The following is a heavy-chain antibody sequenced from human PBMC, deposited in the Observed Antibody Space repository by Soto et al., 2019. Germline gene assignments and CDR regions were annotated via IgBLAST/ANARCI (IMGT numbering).Heavy chain of an antibody. Sequence: QVQLVESGGGVVQPGRSLRLSCAASGFTFSSYGMHWVRQAPGRGLEWVAVIWYDGSNKYYADSVKGRFTISRDNSKNTLYLQMNSLRAEDTAVYYCARVPPRYSSLGYYYGMDVWGQGTTVTVSS. CDR2: IWYDGSNK. CDR3: ARVPPRYSSLGYYYGMDV. J-gene: IGHJ6*02. D-gene: IGHD6-19*01. CDR1: GFTFSSYG. V-gene: IGHV3-33*01.